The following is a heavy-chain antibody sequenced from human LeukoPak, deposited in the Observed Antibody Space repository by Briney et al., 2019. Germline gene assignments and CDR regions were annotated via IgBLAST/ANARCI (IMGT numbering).Heavy chain of an antibody. CDR1: GFTFSSFG. J-gene: IGHJ6*02. CDR2: ISYDGSTK. V-gene: IGHV3-30*18. Sequence: PGTSLRLSCAASGFTFSSFGMHWVRQAPGKGLEWVTIISYDGSTKYYADSVKGRFTISRDNSKNTLYLQMNSLSPEDTAVYYCAKRGGSSVWYNGMDVWGQGTTVTVSS. D-gene: IGHD6-19*01. CDR3: AKRGGSSVWYNGMDV.